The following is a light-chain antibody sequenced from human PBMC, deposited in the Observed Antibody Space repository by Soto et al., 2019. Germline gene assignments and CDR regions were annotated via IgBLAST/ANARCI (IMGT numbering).Light chain of an antibody. CDR2: GAS. CDR3: QQYNNWPPYT. Sequence: EIVMTQSPTTLYVSPGERATLSCRASQSVSSNLALYQQKPRQAHSLLIYGASTRATGIQARFSGSESGTEFTLTISSLQSEVFAVYYCQQYNNWPPYTFVQGTKLEIK. CDR1: QSVSSN. J-gene: IGKJ2*01. V-gene: IGKV3-15*01.